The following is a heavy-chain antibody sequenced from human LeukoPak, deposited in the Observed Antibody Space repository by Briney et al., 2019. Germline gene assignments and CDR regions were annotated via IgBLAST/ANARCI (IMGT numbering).Heavy chain of an antibody. CDR1: GGSISSSNYY. CDR3: SRHPGAVARGANFDY. CDR2: IYYSGST. J-gene: IGHJ4*02. D-gene: IGHD6-19*01. V-gene: IGHV4-39*01. Sequence: SETLSPTCTVSGGSISSSNYYWGWIRQPPGKGLEWIGSIYYSGSTYYNPSLKSRVTISVDTSKNQFSLHLTSVTAADTAVCYCSRHPGAVARGANFDYWGQGTLVTVSS.